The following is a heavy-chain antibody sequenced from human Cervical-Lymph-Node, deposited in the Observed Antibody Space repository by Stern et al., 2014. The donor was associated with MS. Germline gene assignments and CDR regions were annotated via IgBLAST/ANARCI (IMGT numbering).Heavy chain of an antibody. J-gene: IGHJ4*02. V-gene: IGHV1-18*04. CDR1: GYTFTSYG. CDR2: ISAYNGNT. CDR3: ASMADYSSGWYEYYFDY. Sequence: VQLLASGAEVKKPGASVKVSCKASGYTFTSYGISWVRQAPGQGLECMGWISAYNGNTNYAQKLQGRVTMTTDTSTSTAYMELRSLRSDDTAVYYCASMADYSSGWYEYYFDYWGQGTLVTVSS. D-gene: IGHD6-19*01.